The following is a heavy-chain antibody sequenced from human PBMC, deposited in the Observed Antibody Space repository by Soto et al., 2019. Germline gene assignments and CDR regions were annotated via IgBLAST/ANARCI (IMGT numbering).Heavy chain of an antibody. D-gene: IGHD3-10*01. CDR2: INGDGSTT. CDR1: GFSFSSNW. Sequence: EVQLVESGGGLVQPGGSLRLSCAASGFSFSSNWMHWVRQAPGMGLVWVARINGDGSTTQYADSVQGRFSISRDNTENTLYLQMNSLSDEDTAVYYCASIPMVRGPSDFWGQGALVTVSS. J-gene: IGHJ4*02. CDR3: ASIPMVRGPSDF. V-gene: IGHV3-74*02.